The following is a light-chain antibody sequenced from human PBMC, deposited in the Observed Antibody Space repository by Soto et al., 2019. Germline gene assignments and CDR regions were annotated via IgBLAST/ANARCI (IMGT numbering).Light chain of an antibody. CDR3: CSYAGTSTFV. CDR2: EGS. J-gene: IGLJ1*01. V-gene: IGLV2-23*03. CDR1: SSDVGRYNL. Sequence: QSVLTQPASVSGSPGQSITISCIGTSSDVGRYNLVSWYQQHPGKAPKLMIYEGSKRPSGVSDRFSGSKSGNTASLTISGLQAEDEADYYCCSYAGTSTFVFGTGTKVTVL.